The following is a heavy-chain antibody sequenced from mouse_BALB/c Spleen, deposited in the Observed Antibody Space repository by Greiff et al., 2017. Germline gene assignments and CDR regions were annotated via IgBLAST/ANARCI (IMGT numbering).Heavy chain of an antibody. J-gene: IGHJ4*01. V-gene: IGHV5-12-1*01. D-gene: IGHD2-10*02. Sequence: EVKVVESGGGLVKPGGSLKLSCAASGFAFSSYGMSWVRQTPEKRLEWVAYISSGGGSTYYPDTVKGRFTISRDNAKNTLYLQMSSLKSEDTAMYYCARQGSYGNGWSMDYWGQGTSVTVSS. CDR3: ARQGSYGNGWSMDY. CDR1: GFAFSSYG. CDR2: ISSGGGST.